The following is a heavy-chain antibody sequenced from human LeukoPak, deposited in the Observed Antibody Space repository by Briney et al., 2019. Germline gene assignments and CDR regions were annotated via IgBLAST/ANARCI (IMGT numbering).Heavy chain of an antibody. V-gene: IGHV3-23*01. CDR3: ATLLGSTAIDY. CDR1: GFTFSSYS. CDR2: VSAGATSA. Sequence: GGSLRLSCAASGFTFSSYSMNWVRRAPGRGLEWVSTVSAGATSAHYADSVKGRFTISRDNSKNTLYLQMNSLRGEDTAVYYCATLLGSTAIDYWGQGTLVTVSS. J-gene: IGHJ4*02. D-gene: IGHD5-18*01.